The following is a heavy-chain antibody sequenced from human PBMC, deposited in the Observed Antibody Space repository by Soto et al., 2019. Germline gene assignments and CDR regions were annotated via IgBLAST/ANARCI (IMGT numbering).Heavy chain of an antibody. J-gene: IGHJ4*02. CDR3: ARIRLDTAMEFCFDY. Sequence: SGPTLVNPTETLTLTCTVSGFSLSNARMGVSWIRQPPGKALEWLAHVFSNDEKSYSTSLKSRLTISKDTSKSQVVLTMTNMDPVDTATYYCARIRLDTAMEFCFDYWGQGTLVTVSS. D-gene: IGHD5-18*01. CDR1: GFSLSNARMG. CDR2: VFSNDEK. V-gene: IGHV2-26*01.